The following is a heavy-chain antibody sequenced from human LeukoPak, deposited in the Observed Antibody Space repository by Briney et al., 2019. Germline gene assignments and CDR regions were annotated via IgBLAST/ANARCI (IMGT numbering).Heavy chain of an antibody. CDR1: GFTFGNHW. D-gene: IGHD3-10*01. V-gene: IGHV3-7*01. CDR2: IKEDGSET. CDR3: ARDRGFFLSDY. Sequence: GGSLRLSCAASGFTFGNHWMTWVRQAPGKGLEWLAHIKEDGSETAYVDSVRGRFTISRDNAKNSLYLQMSSLRDEDTAVYYCARDRGFFLSDYWGQGTLVSVS. J-gene: IGHJ4*02.